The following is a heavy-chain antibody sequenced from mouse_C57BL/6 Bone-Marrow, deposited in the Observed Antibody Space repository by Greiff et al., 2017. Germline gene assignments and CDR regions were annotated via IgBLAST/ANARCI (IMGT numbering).Heavy chain of an antibody. CDR1: GYTFTSYW. CDR2: IDPSVNYP. V-gene: IGHV1-50*01. Sequence: VQLQQSGAELVKPGASVKLSCKASGYTFTSYWMQWVKQRPGQGLEWIGEIDPSVNYPNSNQKFKGKATLTVDTSSSTAYMQLSSLTSVDSAVYYGARSGSVDYWGQGTTLTVSS. CDR3: ARSGSVDY. D-gene: IGHD1-1*01. J-gene: IGHJ2*01.